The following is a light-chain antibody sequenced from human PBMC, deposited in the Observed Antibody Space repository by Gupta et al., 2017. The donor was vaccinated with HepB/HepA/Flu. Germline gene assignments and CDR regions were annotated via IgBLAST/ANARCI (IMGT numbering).Light chain of an antibody. CDR3: QHTDSFPLT. CDR1: QHVNIW. CDR2: AAS. J-gene: IGKJ5*01. V-gene: IGKV1D-12*01. Sequence: DIQMTQSPSFVSASVGDRVTITCRASQHVNIWLAWYQQKPGKAPTLLISAASRLQNGVPSRFSGSGSGTDFTLTITKLQPEDFATYSCQHTDSFPLTFGQGTQVEIK.